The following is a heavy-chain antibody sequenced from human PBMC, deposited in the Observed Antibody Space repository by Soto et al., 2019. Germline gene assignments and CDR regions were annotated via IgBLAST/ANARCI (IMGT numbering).Heavy chain of an antibody. CDR3: ARRGQEGPGLAH. J-gene: IGHJ5*02. V-gene: IGHV3-74*01. CDR2: INSDGSST. Sequence: VQLVESGGNLIQPGGSLRLSCAASGFTFSSYWMHWVRQAPGKGLVWVSRINSDGSSTSYVDSVKGRFTISRDNAKNTLYLQMNSLSVEDTAVYYCARRGQEGPGLAHWGQETLVTVSS. CDR1: GFTFSSYW.